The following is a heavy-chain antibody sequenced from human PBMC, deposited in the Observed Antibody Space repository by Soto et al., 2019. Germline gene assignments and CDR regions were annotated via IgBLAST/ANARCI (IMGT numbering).Heavy chain of an antibody. CDR1: GYTFTGYY. D-gene: IGHD2-15*01. CDR2: MNPNSGNT. V-gene: IGHV1-8*02. Sequence: ASVKVSCKASGYTFTGYYMHWVRQATGQGLEWMGWMNPNSGNTGYAQKFQGRVTMTRNTSISTAYMELSSLRSEDTAVYYCARGLRIYGMDVWGQGTTVTVSS. J-gene: IGHJ6*02. CDR3: ARGLRIYGMDV.